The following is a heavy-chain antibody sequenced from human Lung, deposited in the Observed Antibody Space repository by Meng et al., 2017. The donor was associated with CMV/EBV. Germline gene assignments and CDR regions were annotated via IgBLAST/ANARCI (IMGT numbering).Heavy chain of an antibody. Sequence: SXXVSXKASGYTLTNYYIHWVRQDPGQGLEWMGIINPSDNTTIYAQKFQGRVTMTRDTSTSTVYMELSSLRSDDTALYYCARDLGYSSSWYFQYYFDCWGQGTXVTVSS. CDR2: INPSDNTT. J-gene: IGHJ4*02. CDR3: ARDLGYSSSWYFQYYFDC. D-gene: IGHD6-13*01. V-gene: IGHV1-46*01. CDR1: GYTLTNYY.